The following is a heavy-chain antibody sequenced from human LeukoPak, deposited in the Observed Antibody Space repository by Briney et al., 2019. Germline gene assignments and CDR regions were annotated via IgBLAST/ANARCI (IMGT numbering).Heavy chain of an antibody. V-gene: IGHV3-30*18. CDR1: GFTFSSYG. CDR3: AKDGEAVVTPWYYFDY. Sequence: GGSLRLSCAASGFTFSSYGMHWVRQAPGKGLEWVAVISYDGSNKYYADSVKGRFTISRDNSKNTLYLQMNSLRAEDTAVYYCAKDGEAVVTPWYYFDYRGQGTLVTVSS. CDR2: ISYDGSNK. J-gene: IGHJ4*02. D-gene: IGHD4-23*01.